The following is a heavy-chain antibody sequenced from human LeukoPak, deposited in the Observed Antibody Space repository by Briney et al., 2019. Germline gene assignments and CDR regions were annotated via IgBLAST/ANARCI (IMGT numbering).Heavy chain of an antibody. CDR1: GGSISSGSYY. V-gene: IGHV4-61*02. Sequence: SETLSLTCTVSGGSISSGSYYWSWIRQPAGKGLEWIGRIYTSGSTNYNPSLKSRVTISVDTSKNQFSLKLSSVTAADTAVYYCASVYCSGGSCYPDQWGQGTLVTVSS. CDR3: ASVYCSGGSCYPDQ. J-gene: IGHJ4*02. CDR2: IYTSGST. D-gene: IGHD2-15*01.